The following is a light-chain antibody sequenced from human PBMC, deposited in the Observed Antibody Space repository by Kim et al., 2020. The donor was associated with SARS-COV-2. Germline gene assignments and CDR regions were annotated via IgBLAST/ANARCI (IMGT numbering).Light chain of an antibody. Sequence: EIVLTQSQDTLSLSPGERATLSCRASQSVSTYLAWLQQKHGQAPRLLIYEASKRATGIPARFSGSGSGTDFTLTISSLEPEDFAVYYCQQRTHWPPWTFGQGTKVDIK. J-gene: IGKJ1*01. V-gene: IGKV3-11*01. CDR2: EAS. CDR3: QQRTHWPPWT. CDR1: QSVSTY.